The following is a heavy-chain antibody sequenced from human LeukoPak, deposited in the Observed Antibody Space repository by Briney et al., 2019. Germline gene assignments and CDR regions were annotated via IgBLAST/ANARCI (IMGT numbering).Heavy chain of an antibody. D-gene: IGHD3-22*01. CDR3: AKAHDDSSGYYYGYYYYYMDV. V-gene: IGHV3-11*04. CDR1: GFTFSDYY. Sequence: GGSLRLSCAASGFTFSDYYMSWIRQAPGKGLEWVSYISSSGTTIYYADSVKGRFTISRDNTKNSLYLQMNSLRAEDTAVYYCAKAHDDSSGYYYGYYYYYMDVWGKGTTVTASS. J-gene: IGHJ6*03. CDR2: ISSSGTTI.